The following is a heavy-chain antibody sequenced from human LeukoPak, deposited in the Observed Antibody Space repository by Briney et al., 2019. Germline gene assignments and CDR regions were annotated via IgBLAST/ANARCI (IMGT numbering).Heavy chain of an antibody. V-gene: IGHV3-30*04. J-gene: IGHJ4*02. D-gene: IGHD5-24*01. CDR1: GFTFNNYA. Sequence: PGGSLRLSCAASGFTFNNYAMHWVRQAPGKGLEWVAIVSHDGRNQYYAESVKGRFTISRDSSKNTVSLQMNSLRAGDSALYYCGRDPSARVTIDFWGQGTLVTVSS. CDR3: GRDPSARVTIDF. CDR2: VSHDGRNQ.